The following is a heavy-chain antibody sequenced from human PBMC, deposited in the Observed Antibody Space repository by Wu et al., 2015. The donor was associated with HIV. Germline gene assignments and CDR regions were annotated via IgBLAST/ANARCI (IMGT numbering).Heavy chain of an antibody. CDR2: INPSGGST. D-gene: IGHD1-26*01. V-gene: IGHV1-46*01. Sequence: QIQLVQSGAEVKKPGASVKVSCKASGYTFTSYYMHWVRQAPGQGLEWMGIINPSGGSTSYAQKFQGRVTMTRDTSISTAYMELSRLRSDDTAVYYCARDSGIVGATSWFDPWGQGTLVTVSS. CDR3: ARDSGIVGATSWFDP. J-gene: IGHJ5*02. CDR1: GYTFTSYY.